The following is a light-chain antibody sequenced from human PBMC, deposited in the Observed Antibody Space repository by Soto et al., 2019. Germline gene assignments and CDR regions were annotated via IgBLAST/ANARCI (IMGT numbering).Light chain of an antibody. CDR3: QKYGSSRT. V-gene: IGKV3-20*01. CDR2: GAS. Sequence: EIVLTQSPGTLSLSPGERATLSCRASQSVSNNYLAWYQQKPGQAPRLLIYGASNRATGIPDRFSGSGSGTDFTLTISRLEPEDFAVYYCQKYGSSRTFGQGTKVDTK. J-gene: IGKJ1*01. CDR1: QSVSNNY.